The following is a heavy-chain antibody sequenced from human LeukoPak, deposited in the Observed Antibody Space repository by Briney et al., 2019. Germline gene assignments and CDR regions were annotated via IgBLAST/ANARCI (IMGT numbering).Heavy chain of an antibody. J-gene: IGHJ4*02. Sequence: SETLSLTCTVSGGSISSGSYYWSWIRQSAGKGLEWIGRIYTSGSTNYNPSLKSRVTISVDTSKNQFSLKLSSVTAADTAVYYCARVGSSSRRDGYYFDYWGQGTLVTVSS. D-gene: IGHD6-13*01. V-gene: IGHV4-61*02. CDR1: GGSISSGSYY. CDR3: ARVGSSSRRDGYYFDY. CDR2: IYTSGST.